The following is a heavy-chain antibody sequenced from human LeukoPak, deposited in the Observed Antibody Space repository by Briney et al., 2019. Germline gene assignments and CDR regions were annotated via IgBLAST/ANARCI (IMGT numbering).Heavy chain of an antibody. CDR3: ARHPGGYYYYMDV. V-gene: IGHV4-39*01. Sequence: NPSETLSLTCTVSGGSISSSSYYWGWIRQPPGKGLEWIGSIYYSGSTYYNPSLKSRVTISVDTSKNQFSLKLSSVTAADTALYYCARHPGGYYYYMDVWGKGTTVTISS. CDR2: IYYSGST. J-gene: IGHJ6*03. D-gene: IGHD1-26*01. CDR1: GGSISSSSYY.